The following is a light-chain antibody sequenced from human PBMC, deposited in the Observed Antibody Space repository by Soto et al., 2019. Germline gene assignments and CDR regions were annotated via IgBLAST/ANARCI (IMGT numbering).Light chain of an antibody. Sequence: IQMTHSPSSLSASVGDRVTITCLTSQSISSYLNWYQQKPGKAPKLLIYAASSLQSGVPSRFSGSGSGTDFTLTISSLQPEDFATYYCQQSYSIPLTFGGGTKVDIK. CDR2: AAS. CDR3: QQSYSIPLT. V-gene: IGKV1-39*01. J-gene: IGKJ4*01. CDR1: QSISSY.